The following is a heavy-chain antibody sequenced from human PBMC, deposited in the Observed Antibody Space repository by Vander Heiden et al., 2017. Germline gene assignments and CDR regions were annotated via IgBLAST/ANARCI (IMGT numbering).Heavy chain of an antibody. D-gene: IGHD6-19*01. CDR1: GYTFTRYV. J-gene: IGHJ5*02. V-gene: IGHV1-18*01. Sequence: QVQLAQSGAEVKKPGASVKVSCKASGYTFTRYVLSWGRQAPAQGLEWMGWISAYNGNTNYAQKLQGRVTMTTDTSTSTAYMELRSLRSDDTAVYYCARDSSGWYQHPFSSWGQGTLVTVSS. CDR2: ISAYNGNT. CDR3: ARDSSGWYQHPFSS.